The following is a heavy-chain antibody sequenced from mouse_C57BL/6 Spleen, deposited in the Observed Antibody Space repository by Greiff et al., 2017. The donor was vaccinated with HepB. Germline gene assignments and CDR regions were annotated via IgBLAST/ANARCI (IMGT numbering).Heavy chain of an antibody. CDR2: IWSDGST. D-gene: IGHD4-1*01. J-gene: IGHJ4*01. CDR3: ARHTGPYYAMDY. CDR1: GFSLTSYG. V-gene: IGHV2-6-1*01. Sequence: VQGVESGPGLVAPSQSLSITCTVSGFSLTSYGVHWVRQPPGKGLEWLVVIWSDGSTTYNSALKSSLSISKDNSKSQVFLKMNSLQTDDTAMYYWARHTGPYYAMDYWGQGTSVTVSS.